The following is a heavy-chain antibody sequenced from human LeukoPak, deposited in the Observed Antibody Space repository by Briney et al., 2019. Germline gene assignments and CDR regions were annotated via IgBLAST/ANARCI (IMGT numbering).Heavy chain of an antibody. Sequence: PSETLSLTCSGGCISSSSYYWGWIRQPPGKGLEWIGSIYYSGSTYYNPSLKSRVTISVDTSKNQFSLKLSSVTAADTAVYYCARQRYSSSQDYWGQGTLVTVSS. CDR1: GGCISSSSYY. D-gene: IGHD6-13*01. CDR2: IYYSGST. V-gene: IGHV4-39*01. CDR3: ARQRYSSSQDY. J-gene: IGHJ4*02.